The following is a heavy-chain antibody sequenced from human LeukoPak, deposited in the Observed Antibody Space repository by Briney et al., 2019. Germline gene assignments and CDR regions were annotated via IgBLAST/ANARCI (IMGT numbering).Heavy chain of an antibody. CDR1: GGSISSSSYY. CDR3: ARGVGTIPQYFDY. J-gene: IGHJ4*02. Sequence: SETLSLTCTVSGGSISSSSYYWGWIRQPPGKGLEWIGSIYYSGSTYYNPSLKSRVTISVDTSKNQFSLKLSSVTAADTAVYYCARGVGTIPQYFDYWGQGTLVTVSS. CDR2: IYYSGST. D-gene: IGHD3-9*01. V-gene: IGHV4-39*07.